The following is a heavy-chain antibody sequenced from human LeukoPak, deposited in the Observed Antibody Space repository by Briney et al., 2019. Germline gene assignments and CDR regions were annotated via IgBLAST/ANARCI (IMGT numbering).Heavy chain of an antibody. V-gene: IGHV3-48*03. J-gene: IGHJ6*04. CDR1: GFTFSSYE. Sequence: QSGASLRLSCAASGFTFSSYEMNWVRQAPGKGLEWVSYISSSGSTIYYADSVKGRFTISRDNAKNSLYLRMNSLRAEDTAVYYCARSYYYYGMDVWGKGTTVTVSS. CDR2: ISSSGSTI. CDR3: ARSYYYYGMDV.